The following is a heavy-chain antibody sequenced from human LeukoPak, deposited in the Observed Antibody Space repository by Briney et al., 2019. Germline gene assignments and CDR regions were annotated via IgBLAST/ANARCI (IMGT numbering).Heavy chain of an antibody. Sequence: SQTLSLTCAISGDSVSSNSAAWNWIRQSPSRGLEWLGRTYYRSKWYNDYAVSVKSRITISPDTSKNQFSLQLNSVTPEDTAVYYCARDLGADYYYYYGMDVWGQGTTVTVSS. CDR3: ARDLGADYYYYYGMDV. D-gene: IGHD3-16*01. V-gene: IGHV6-1*01. CDR2: TYYRSKWYN. CDR1: GDSVSSNSAA. J-gene: IGHJ6*02.